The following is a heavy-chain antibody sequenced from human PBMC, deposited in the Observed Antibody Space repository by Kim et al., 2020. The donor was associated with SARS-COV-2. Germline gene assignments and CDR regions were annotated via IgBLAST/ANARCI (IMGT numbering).Heavy chain of an antibody. J-gene: IGHJ4*02. CDR2: ISGDGDST. Sequence: GGSLRLSCAASGFTFSTYAMSWVRQAPGKGLECVSVISGDGDSTYYADSVKGRFTISXDNSKKTLYLQMNSLRADDTAXXYXXKDSGASCSDGGCFXDSDYXXXGTXXXVSS. CDR3: XKDSGASCSDGGCFXDSDY. D-gene: IGHD2-15*01. V-gene: IGHV3-23*01. CDR1: GFTFSTYA.